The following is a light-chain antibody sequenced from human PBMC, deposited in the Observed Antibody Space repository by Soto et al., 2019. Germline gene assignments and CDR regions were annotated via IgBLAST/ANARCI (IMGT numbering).Light chain of an antibody. Sequence: DIQITQSPSTLSASVGDRVTITCRASQSISSWLAWYQQKPGKAPKLLIYDASSLESGVRSRFSGSGSGTEFTLTISSLQPDDFATYYCQQYNNSTWTFGQGTKVDIK. CDR1: QSISSW. CDR2: DAS. J-gene: IGKJ1*01. V-gene: IGKV1-5*01. CDR3: QQYNNSTWT.